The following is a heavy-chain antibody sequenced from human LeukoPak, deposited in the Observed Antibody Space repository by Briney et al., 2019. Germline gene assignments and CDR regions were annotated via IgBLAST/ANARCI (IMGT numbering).Heavy chain of an antibody. Sequence: GGSLRVSCAASGFTFDDYAMHWVRQAPGKGLEWVSLISWDGGSTYYADSVKGRFTISRDNSKNSLYLQMNSLRAEDTASYYCAKDNARYCSGGSCYGIDYWGQGTLVTVSS. V-gene: IGHV3-43D*03. J-gene: IGHJ4*02. CDR2: ISWDGGST. CDR1: GFTFDDYA. D-gene: IGHD2-15*01. CDR3: AKDNARYCSGGSCYGIDY.